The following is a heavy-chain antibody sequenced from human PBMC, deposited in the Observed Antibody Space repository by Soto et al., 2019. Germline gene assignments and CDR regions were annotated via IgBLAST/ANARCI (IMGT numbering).Heavy chain of an antibody. CDR2: ISWNSGSI. Sequence: EVQLVESGGGLVQPGRSLRLSCAASGFTFDDYVMHWVRQAPGKGLEWVSGISWNSGSIGYADSVKGRFTISRDNAKNSLYLQMNSLRAEDTALYYCAKDRGSSSRYGMDVWGQGTTVTVSS. CDR3: AKDRGSSSRYGMDV. J-gene: IGHJ6*02. D-gene: IGHD6-13*01. V-gene: IGHV3-9*01. CDR1: GFTFDDYV.